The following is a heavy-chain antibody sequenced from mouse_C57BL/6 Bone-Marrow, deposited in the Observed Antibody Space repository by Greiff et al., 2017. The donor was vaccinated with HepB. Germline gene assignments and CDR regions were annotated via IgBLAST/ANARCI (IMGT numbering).Heavy chain of an antibody. CDR3: ARYSDYYGRADYAMDY. CDR1: GYAFSSSW. Sequence: VQLQQSGPELVKPGASVKISCKASGYAFSSSWMNWVKQRPGKGLEWIGRIYPGDGDTNYNGKFKGKATLTADKSSSTAYMQLSSLTSEDSAVYFCARYSDYYGRADYAMDYWGQGTSVTVSS. CDR2: IYPGDGDT. V-gene: IGHV1-82*01. J-gene: IGHJ4*01. D-gene: IGHD1-1*01.